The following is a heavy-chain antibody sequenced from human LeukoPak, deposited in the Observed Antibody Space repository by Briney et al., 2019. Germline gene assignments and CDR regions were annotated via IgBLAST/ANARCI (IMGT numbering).Heavy chain of an antibody. J-gene: IGHJ4*02. CDR3: ARGGLTYYYDSSGYHTPHFDY. Sequence: ASVKVSCKASGYTFTSYYMHWVRQAPGQGLEWMGIINPSGGSTSYAQKFQGRVTITADESTSTAYMELSSLRSEDTAVYYCARGGLTYYYDSSGYHTPHFDYWGQGTLVTVSS. D-gene: IGHD3-22*01. V-gene: IGHV1-46*01. CDR1: GYTFTSYY. CDR2: INPSGGST.